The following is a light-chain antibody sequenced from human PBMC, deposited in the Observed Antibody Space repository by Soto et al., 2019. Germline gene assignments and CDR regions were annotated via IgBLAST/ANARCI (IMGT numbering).Light chain of an antibody. Sequence: EIVLTQSPGTLSLSPGERAALSCRASQSGSSSYLAWYQQRPGQAPRLLIYGPSSRATGIPDRFSGSGSGTDFTLTISRLEPEDSAVYYCQQYSNWPPITFGQGTRLE. CDR2: GPS. J-gene: IGKJ5*01. CDR3: QQYSNWPPIT. V-gene: IGKV3-20*01. CDR1: QSGSSSY.